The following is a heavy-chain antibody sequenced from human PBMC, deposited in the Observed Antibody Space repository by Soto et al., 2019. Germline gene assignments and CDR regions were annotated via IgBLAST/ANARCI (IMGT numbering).Heavy chain of an antibody. V-gene: IGHV3-72*01. Sequence: GGSLRLSCAASGFTFSDHYMDWVRQAPGKGLEWVGRTRNKANSYTTEYAASVKGRFTISRDDSKNSLYLQMNSLKTEDTAVYYCARDQDYGDAFDTWGQGTMVTVSS. J-gene: IGHJ3*02. CDR1: GFTFSDHY. CDR3: ARDQDYGDAFDT. D-gene: IGHD4-17*01. CDR2: TRNKANSYTT.